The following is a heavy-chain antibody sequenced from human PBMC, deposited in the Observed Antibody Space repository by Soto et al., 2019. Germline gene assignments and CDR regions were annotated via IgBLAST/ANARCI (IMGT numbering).Heavy chain of an antibody. V-gene: IGHV4-4*02. CDR1: GGSISTNYW. Sequence: ETLSLTCAVSGGSISTNYWWTWIRQPPGTGLEWIGEINHSGSTNYNPSLKSRVTISVDTSKNQFSLKLTSVTAADTAVYYCARGLASEKVDSWGQGTLVTVSS. CDR2: INHSGST. D-gene: IGHD3-10*01. CDR3: ARGLASEKVDS. J-gene: IGHJ4*02.